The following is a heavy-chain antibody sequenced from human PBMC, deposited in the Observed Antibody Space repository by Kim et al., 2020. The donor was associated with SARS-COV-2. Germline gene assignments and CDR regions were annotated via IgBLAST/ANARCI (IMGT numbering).Heavy chain of an antibody. CDR1: GFTFTSYA. CDR2: ISGDGGIT. V-gene: IGHV3-23*01. D-gene: IGHD3-3*01. CDR3: AKIGGSTISHTMDV. Sequence: GGSLRLSCAASGFTFTSYAMSWFRQAPGKGLEWVSTISGDGGITYYGDSVKGRFTISRDTSKNTLYLQMNSLRADDSAVYYCAKIGGSTISHTMDVWGQG. J-gene: IGHJ6*02.